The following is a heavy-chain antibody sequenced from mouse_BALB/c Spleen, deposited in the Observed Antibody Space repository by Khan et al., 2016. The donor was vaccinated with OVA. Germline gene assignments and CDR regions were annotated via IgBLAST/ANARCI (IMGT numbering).Heavy chain of an antibody. V-gene: IGHV1-7*01. CDR3: ARRGLRRDFDY. CDR2: INPSTGYT. J-gene: IGHJ2*01. CDR1: GYTFINYW. Sequence: QVRLQQSGAELAKPGASVKMSCKASGYTFINYWILWVKQRPGQGLEWIGYINPSTGYTEYNQNFKEKATLTADKSSSTAYMQLSSLTSEYSAVYYCARRGLRRDFDYWGKGTTLTVSS.